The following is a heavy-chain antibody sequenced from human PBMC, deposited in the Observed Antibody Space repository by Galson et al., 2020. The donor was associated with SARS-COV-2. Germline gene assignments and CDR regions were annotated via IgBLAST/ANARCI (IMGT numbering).Heavy chain of an antibody. Sequence: GESLRLSCAASLFTFGRYAMSLVRQAPGKGPEWVSSFTAAGGGTYHADSVKGRFTISRDNSKNTLYLQMNSLRVEDTALYYCAKDQGNDYGDKLDYWGQGTLVSVSS. CDR2: FTAAGGGT. J-gene: IGHJ4*02. D-gene: IGHD4-17*01. V-gene: IGHV3-23*01. CDR1: LFTFGRYA. CDR3: AKDQGNDYGDKLDY.